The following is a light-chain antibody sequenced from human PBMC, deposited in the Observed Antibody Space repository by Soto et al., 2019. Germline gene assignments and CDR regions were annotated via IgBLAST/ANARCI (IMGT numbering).Light chain of an antibody. CDR3: QQYGRSSLT. J-gene: IGKJ4*01. Sequence: EIVLTQSPATLSLSPGERATLSCRASQSVSSYLAWYQQKPGQAPRLLIYDASNRATGIPARFSGSGSGTDFTLTISSLEPEDFAVYYCQQYGRSSLTFGGGTKVEIK. CDR2: DAS. V-gene: IGKV3-11*01. CDR1: QSVSSY.